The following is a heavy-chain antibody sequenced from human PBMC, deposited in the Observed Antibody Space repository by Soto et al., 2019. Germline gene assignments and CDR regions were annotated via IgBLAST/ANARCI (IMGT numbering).Heavy chain of an antibody. CDR3: AKPRLVAGLIKYVDFAS. D-gene: IGHD6-19*01. CDR2: ISGTGVSS. V-gene: IGHV3-23*01. CDR1: GFTFSSYA. J-gene: IGHJ4*02. Sequence: VQLLESGGGLVQPGGSLRLACEVSGFTFSSYAMSWVRQAPGKGLEWVAVISGTGVSSHYADSVKGRFTISRDNDKNTLNLEMNSLRAEDTAVYYCAKPRLVAGLIKYVDFASWGQGTLVTVSS.